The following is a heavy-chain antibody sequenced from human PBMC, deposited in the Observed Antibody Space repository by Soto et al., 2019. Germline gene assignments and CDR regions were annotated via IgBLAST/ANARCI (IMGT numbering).Heavy chain of an antibody. CDR2: INAGNGNT. J-gene: IGHJ6*02. D-gene: IGHD2-2*01. Sequence: ASVKVSCKASGYTFTSYAMHWVRQAPGQRLEWMGWINAGNGNTKYSQKFQGRVTISADKSINTAYLQWRSLTASDTAMYYCARQGSTGGMYFYGMAVWGQGTSVTVSS. V-gene: IGHV1-3*01. CDR3: ARQGSTGGMYFYGMAV. CDR1: GYTFTSYA.